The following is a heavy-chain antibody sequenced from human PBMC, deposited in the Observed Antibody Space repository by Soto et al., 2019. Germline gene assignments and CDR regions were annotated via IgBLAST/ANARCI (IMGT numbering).Heavy chain of an antibody. V-gene: IGHV1-18*01. CDR2: ISAYDGNT. J-gene: IGHJ3*02. Sequence: ASLKVSCKASGYAFTSHGISWGRQAPEQGLEWMGWISAYDGNTNYAQKFQGRVTMTKDTSTSTAYMELRSLRSDDTAVYYCARDWNYDSILDTFDIWGQGTMVTVSS. CDR3: ARDWNYDSILDTFDI. CDR1: GYAFTSHG. D-gene: IGHD3-22*01.